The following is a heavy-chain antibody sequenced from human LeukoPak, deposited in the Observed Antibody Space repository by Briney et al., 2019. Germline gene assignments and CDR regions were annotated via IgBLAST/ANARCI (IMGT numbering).Heavy chain of an antibody. CDR2: IYHSGST. V-gene: IGHV4-30-2*01. CDR1: GGSISSGGYY. D-gene: IGHD2-2*01. Sequence: SQTLSLTCTVSGGSISSGGYYWSWIRQPPGKGLEWIGYIYHSGSTYYNPSLKSRVTISVDRSKNQFSQKLSSVTAADTAVYYCARGVVPVPGDWGQGTLVTVSS. CDR3: ARGVVPVPGD. J-gene: IGHJ4*02.